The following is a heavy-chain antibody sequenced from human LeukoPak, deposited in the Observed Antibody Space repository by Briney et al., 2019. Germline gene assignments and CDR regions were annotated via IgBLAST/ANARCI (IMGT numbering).Heavy chain of an antibody. CDR1: GYSISSGYY. V-gene: IGHV4-38-2*02. CDR3: ARDRSSSSFDP. Sequence: SETPSLTCTVSGYSISSGYYWGWIRQPPGKGLEWIGSIYHSGSTYYNPSLKSRVTISVDTSKNQFSLKLSSVTAADTAVYYCARDRSSSSFDPWGQGTLVTVSS. CDR2: IYHSGST. D-gene: IGHD6-6*01. J-gene: IGHJ5*02.